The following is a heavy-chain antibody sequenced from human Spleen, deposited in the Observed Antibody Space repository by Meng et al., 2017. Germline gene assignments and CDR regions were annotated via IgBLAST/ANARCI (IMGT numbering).Heavy chain of an antibody. D-gene: IGHD2-15*01. Sequence: QPQLQESGPGLVKPSEALSLTCSVSGGSISTSGYYWGWIRQPPGKGLEWIGSIGHSGITYYTPSFKSRVTISVDTSKNQFSLKLTSVTAADSAVYYCACSGSSCYSLLVSPPWGQGTLVTVSS. CDR3: ACSGSSCYSLLVSPP. CDR2: IGHSGIT. CDR1: GGSISTSGYY. J-gene: IGHJ5*02. V-gene: IGHV4-39*07.